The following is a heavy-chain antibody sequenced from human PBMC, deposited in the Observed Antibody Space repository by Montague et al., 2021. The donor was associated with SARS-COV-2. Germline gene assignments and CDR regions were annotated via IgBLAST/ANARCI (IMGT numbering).Heavy chain of an antibody. CDR3: AHRVSGAGPCMDV. V-gene: IGHV2-5*02. D-gene: IGHD6-25*01. CDR2: IYCDDDK. J-gene: IGHJ6*02. CDR1: GFSLTTSGVG. Sequence: PALVKPTQTLTLTCTFSGFSLTTSGVGVGWIRQPPGKALECRALIYCDDDKRYSPSLKSRLTTTEDTSKNQVLLTMTNMDPVDTATYYCAHRVSGAGPCMDVWGQGTPVTVSS.